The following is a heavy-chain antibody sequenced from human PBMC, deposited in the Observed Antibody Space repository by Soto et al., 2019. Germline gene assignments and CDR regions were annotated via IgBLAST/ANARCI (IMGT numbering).Heavy chain of an antibody. Sequence: SETLSLTCTVSGGSISSSSYYWGWIRQPPGKGLEWIGSIYYSGSTYYNPSLKSRVTISVDPSKNQFSLKLSSVTAADTAVYYCARHVAPPGDYEDYYYYYGMDVWGQGTTVTVSS. D-gene: IGHD4-17*01. J-gene: IGHJ6*02. V-gene: IGHV4-39*01. CDR1: GGSISSSSYY. CDR3: ARHVAPPGDYEDYYYYYGMDV. CDR2: IYYSGST.